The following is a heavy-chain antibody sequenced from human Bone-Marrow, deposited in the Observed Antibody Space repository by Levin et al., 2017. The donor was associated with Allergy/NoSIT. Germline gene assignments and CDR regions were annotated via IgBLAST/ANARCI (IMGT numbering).Heavy chain of an antibody. V-gene: IGHV3-48*02. D-gene: IGHD6-6*01. Sequence: GGSLRLSCAASGFTFSSYSMNWVRQAPGKGLEWVSYISSSSSTIYYADSVKGRFTISRDNAKNSLYLQMNSLRDEDTAVYYCAGADIAALSSIDWFDPWGQGTLVTVSS. CDR1: GFTFSSYS. CDR2: ISSSSSTI. J-gene: IGHJ5*02. CDR3: AGADIAALSSIDWFDP.